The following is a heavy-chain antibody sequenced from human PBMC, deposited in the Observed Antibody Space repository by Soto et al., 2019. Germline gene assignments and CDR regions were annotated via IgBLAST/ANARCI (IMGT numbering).Heavy chain of an antibody. D-gene: IGHD2-8*02. V-gene: IGHV4-34*01. CDR1: GGSFSGYY. CDR2: INHSGST. Sequence: QVQLQQWGAGLLKPSETLSLTCAVYGGSFSGYYWTWIRQPPGTGLEWIGEINHSGSTNYNPSHKSRVTLSVDTSKIQFSLQLTSVPAADTGVYFCARDKITGLFDYWGQGTLVTVSS. CDR3: ARDKITGLFDY. J-gene: IGHJ4*02.